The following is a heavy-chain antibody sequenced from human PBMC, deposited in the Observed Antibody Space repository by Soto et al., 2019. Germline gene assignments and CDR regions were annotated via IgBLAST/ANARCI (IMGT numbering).Heavy chain of an antibody. D-gene: IGHD1-26*01. CDR2: INHSGRT. CDR1: DGKFTEFY. Sequence: QSHTCAVYDGKFTEFYWSWIRQTPGKGLEWIGEINHSGRTNFNPSLKSRVTISVDRSKNQFSLKLRSVTAADTGVYYCASWLVGAPFDSWGHGTLVTVSS. V-gene: IGHV4-34*01. J-gene: IGHJ4*01. CDR3: ASWLVGAPFDS.